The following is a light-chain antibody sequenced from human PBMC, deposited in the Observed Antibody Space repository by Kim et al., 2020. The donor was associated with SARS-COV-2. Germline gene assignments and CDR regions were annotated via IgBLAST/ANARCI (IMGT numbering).Light chain of an antibody. CDR1: QSVSSSY. Sequence: SQGERATLACRASQSVSSSYLAWYQQKPGQAPRVLIYGASSRATGIPDRFSGSGSGTDFTLTISRLEPDDVAVFYCQQYGSSPWTFGQGTKVDIK. J-gene: IGKJ1*01. CDR3: QQYGSSPWT. CDR2: GAS. V-gene: IGKV3-20*01.